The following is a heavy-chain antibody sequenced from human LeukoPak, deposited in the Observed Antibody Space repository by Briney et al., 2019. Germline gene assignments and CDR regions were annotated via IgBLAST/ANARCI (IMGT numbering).Heavy chain of an antibody. CDR3: ASRPGSYYKNFDY. CDR1: GITFSSYA. D-gene: IGHD3-10*01. Sequence: PGGSLRLSCAASGITFSSYAMRWVRQAPGRGLEWGSAISSSGGSTSSAESVKGRFTSSRDNSKNSLYLKMHSLRAEDTAVYYSASRPGSYYKNFDYWGQATLVTVSS. CDR2: ISSSGGST. J-gene: IGHJ4*02. V-gene: IGHV3-23*01.